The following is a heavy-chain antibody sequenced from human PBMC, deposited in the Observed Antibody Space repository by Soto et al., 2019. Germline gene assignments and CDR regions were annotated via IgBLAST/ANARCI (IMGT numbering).Heavy chain of an antibody. V-gene: IGHV4-59*08. J-gene: IGHJ4*02. CDR1: GGSISSYY. CDR2: IYYSGST. Sequence: AEILSLTCTVSGGSISSYYWSWVRQPPGKGLEWIGYIYYSGSTNCNPSLKSRVTISVDTSKNQFSLKLSSVTAADTAVYYCARHKRGYCSGGSCYIDYWGQGTLVTVSS. CDR3: ARHKRGYCSGGSCYIDY. D-gene: IGHD2-15*01.